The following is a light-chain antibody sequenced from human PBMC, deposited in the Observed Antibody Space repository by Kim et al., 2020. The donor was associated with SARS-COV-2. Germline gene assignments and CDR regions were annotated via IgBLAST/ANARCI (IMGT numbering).Light chain of an antibody. CDR3: QSFDTSLSRYV. CDR2: AAA. V-gene: IGLV1-40*01. J-gene: IGLJ1*01. CDR1: ISNSGAAHD. Sequence: RATTSGTGSISNSGAAHDIHWYQQVPGTAPTLLIYAAANRPSGVPDRFSGSKSATSASLAITGLQAEDEADYYCQSFDTSLSRYVFGTGTKVTVL.